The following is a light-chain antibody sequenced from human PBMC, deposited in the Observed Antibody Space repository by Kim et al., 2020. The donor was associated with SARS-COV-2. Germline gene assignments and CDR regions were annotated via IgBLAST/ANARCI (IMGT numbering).Light chain of an antibody. V-gene: IGKV1-39*01. CDR2: AAS. Sequence: SVGDRVTITCRASQSISSYLNWYQQKPGKAPKLLIYAASSLQSGVPSRFSGSGSGTDFTLTISSLQPEDFATYYCQQSYSTHQLTFGGGTKVDIK. CDR3: QQSYSTHQLT. CDR1: QSISSY. J-gene: IGKJ4*01.